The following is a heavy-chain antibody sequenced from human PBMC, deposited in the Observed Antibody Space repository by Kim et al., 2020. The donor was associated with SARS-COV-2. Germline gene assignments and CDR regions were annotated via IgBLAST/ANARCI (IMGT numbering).Heavy chain of an antibody. CDR3: ASTTRGWLPNPPFDY. V-gene: IGHV3-53*01. CDR2: IYSGGST. J-gene: IGHJ4*02. D-gene: IGHD6-19*01. CDR1: GFTVSSNY. Sequence: GGSLRLSCAASGFTVSSNYMSWVRQAPGKGLEWVSVIYSGGSTYYADSVKGRFTISRDNSKNTLYLQMNSLRAEDTAVYYCASTTRGWLPNPPFDYWGQGTLVTVSS.